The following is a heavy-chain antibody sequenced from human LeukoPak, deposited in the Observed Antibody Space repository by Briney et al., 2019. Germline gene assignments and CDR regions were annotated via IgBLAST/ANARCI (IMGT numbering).Heavy chain of an antibody. Sequence: GASVTVSCKVSGDSLSDLSMHWVRRTPGEGLEVMGGVNLENGETIYAQKFQGRVTMTADTSTDTAYMELSSLRSEDTAVYYCATGTPAGIRGLGVWGQGTTVTVSS. D-gene: IGHD2-2*02. CDR1: GDSLSDLS. V-gene: IGHV1-24*01. CDR2: VNLENGET. CDR3: ATGTPAGIRGLGV. J-gene: IGHJ6*02.